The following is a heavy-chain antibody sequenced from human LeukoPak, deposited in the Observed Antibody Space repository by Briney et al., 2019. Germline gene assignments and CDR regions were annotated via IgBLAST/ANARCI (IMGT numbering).Heavy chain of an antibody. CDR1: GGTFSSYA. V-gene: IGHV1-69*13. J-gene: IGHJ5*02. D-gene: IGHD6-13*01. CDR3: ARDLYSSSWYRNWFDP. Sequence: SVKVSCKASGGTFSSYAISWVRQAPGQGLEWMGGIIPIFGTANYAQKFQGRVTITADEYTSTAFMELSSLRSEDTAVYYCARDLYSSSWYRNWFDPWGQGTLVTVSS. CDR2: IIPIFGTA.